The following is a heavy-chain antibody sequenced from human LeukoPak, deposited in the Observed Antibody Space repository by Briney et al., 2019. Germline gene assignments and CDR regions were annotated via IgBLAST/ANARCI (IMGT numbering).Heavy chain of an antibody. Sequence: GGSLRLSCAASGFTFSSYAMSWVRQAPGKGLEWVSSISGSGGSTYYGDSVKGRFTSSRDNSKNTLYLQMNSLRAEDTAVYYCARHLSIAARPDFDYWGQGTLVTVSS. J-gene: IGHJ4*02. CDR2: ISGSGGST. CDR3: ARHLSIAARPDFDY. D-gene: IGHD6-6*01. V-gene: IGHV3-23*01. CDR1: GFTFSSYA.